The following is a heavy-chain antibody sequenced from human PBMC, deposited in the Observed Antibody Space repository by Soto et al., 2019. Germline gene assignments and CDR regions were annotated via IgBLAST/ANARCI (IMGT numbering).Heavy chain of an antibody. CDR1: GYTFTSYA. CDR2: ISAYNGNT. V-gene: IGHV1-18*01. CDR3: ARDENGSAYY. J-gene: IGHJ4*02. Sequence: ASVKVSCKASGYTFTSYAMHWVRQAPGQRLEWMGWISAYNGNTNYAQKLQGRVTMTTDTSTSTAYMELRSLRSDDTAVYYCARDENGSAYYWGQGTLVTVSS. D-gene: IGHD3-10*01.